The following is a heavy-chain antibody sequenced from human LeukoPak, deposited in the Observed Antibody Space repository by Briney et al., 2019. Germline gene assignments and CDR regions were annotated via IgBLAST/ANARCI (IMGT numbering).Heavy chain of an antibody. CDR2: IIPILGIA. CDR1: GGTFSSYT. V-gene: IGHV1-69*04. Sequence: SVKVSCKASGGTFSSYTISWVRQAPGQGLEWMGRIIPILGIANYAQKFQGRVTITADKSTSTAYMELSSLRSEDTAVYYCVRDHPSIGGSDVWGQGTLVTVSS. CDR3: VRDHPSIGGSDV. J-gene: IGHJ4*02. D-gene: IGHD3-10*01.